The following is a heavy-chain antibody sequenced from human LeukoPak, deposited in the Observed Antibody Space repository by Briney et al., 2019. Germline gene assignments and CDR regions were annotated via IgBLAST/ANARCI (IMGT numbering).Heavy chain of an antibody. Sequence: SENLSLTCTVSGGSITSYYWSWIRQPPGKGLEWIGSIYYSGSTYYNPSLKSRVTISVDTSKNQFSLKLSSVTAADTAVYYCARMGIRAVAPLYWGQGTLVTVSS. CDR2: IYYSGST. J-gene: IGHJ4*02. V-gene: IGHV4-59*05. CDR1: GGSITSYY. D-gene: IGHD6-19*01. CDR3: ARMGIRAVAPLY.